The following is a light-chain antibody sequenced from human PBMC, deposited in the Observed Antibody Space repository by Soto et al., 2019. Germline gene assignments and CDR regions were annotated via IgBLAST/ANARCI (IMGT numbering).Light chain of an antibody. CDR1: QSVSSY. Sequence: EIVLTQSPATLSLSPGERATLSCRASQSVSSYLAWYQQKPGQAPRLLIYDASNRSTGIPARFSGSGSGTDFTLTISSLEPEDFAVYYCQKRSNWPPWTFGQGTKGDIK. CDR3: QKRSNWPPWT. V-gene: IGKV3-11*01. CDR2: DAS. J-gene: IGKJ1*01.